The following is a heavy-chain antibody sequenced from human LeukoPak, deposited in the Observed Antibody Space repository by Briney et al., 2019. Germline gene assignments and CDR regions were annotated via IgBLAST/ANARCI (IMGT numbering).Heavy chain of an antibody. V-gene: IGHV3-7*01. Sequence: GGSLRLSCVASGFSFSRYWMSWVRQAPGKGLEWVANIKEGGSERYYADSLKGRFTISRDNVKNSLYLHINSLRAEDTAVYYCARDSFETDIDYWGQGTLVTVSS. J-gene: IGHJ4*02. CDR3: ARDSFETDIDY. CDR2: IKEGGSER. CDR1: GFSFSRYW. D-gene: IGHD1-14*01.